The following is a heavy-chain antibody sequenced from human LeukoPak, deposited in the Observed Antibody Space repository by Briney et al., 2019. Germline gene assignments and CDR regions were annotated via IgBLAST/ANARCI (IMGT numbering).Heavy chain of an antibody. CDR1: GFTFSSYA. D-gene: IGHD2-21*02. CDR2: ISGSGVSA. Sequence: GGSLRLSCTASGFTFSSYAMSWVRLAPGKGLEWVSAISGSGVSAYYADSVKGRFTISRDSSKNTLYLQVNSLRAEDTAVYYCARAPYCGGDCYNFDSWGQGTLVTVSS. CDR3: ARAPYCGGDCYNFDS. V-gene: IGHV3-23*01. J-gene: IGHJ4*02.